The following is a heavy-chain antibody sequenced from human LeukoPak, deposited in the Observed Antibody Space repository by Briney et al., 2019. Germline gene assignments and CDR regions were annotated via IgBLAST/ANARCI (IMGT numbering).Heavy chain of an antibody. V-gene: IGHV4-34*01. D-gene: IGHD1-1*01. J-gene: IGHJ5*02. CDR3: ARAPNWNARWFDP. Sequence: SETLSLTCAVYGGSFSGYYWSWIRQPPGKGLEWIGEINHSGSTNHNPSLKSRVTISVDTSKNQFSLKLSSVTAADTAVYYCARAPNWNARWFDPWGQGTLVTVSS. CDR2: INHSGST. CDR1: GGSFSGYY.